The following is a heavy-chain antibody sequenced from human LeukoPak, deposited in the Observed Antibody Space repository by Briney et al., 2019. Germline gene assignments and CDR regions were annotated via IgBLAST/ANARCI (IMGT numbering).Heavy chain of an antibody. V-gene: IGHV3-7*01. Sequence: GGSLRLSCAASGFTFSYHWMTWVRQAPGKGLEWVANIKNDGAVKNYVDSVKGRFTISRDNAKNSPYLQMNSLRAEDTAVYYCAKDSYSKGDFWGQGTLVTVSS. CDR3: AKDSYSKGDF. CDR2: IKNDGAVK. J-gene: IGHJ4*02. CDR1: GFTFSYHW. D-gene: IGHD6-13*01.